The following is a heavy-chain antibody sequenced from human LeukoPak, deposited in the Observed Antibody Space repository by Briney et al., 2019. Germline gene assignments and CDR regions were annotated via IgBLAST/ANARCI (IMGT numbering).Heavy chain of an antibody. CDR3: ARGIVDYDFWSGFDP. D-gene: IGHD3-3*01. CDR1: GFTFSSYS. V-gene: IGHV3-21*01. CDR2: ISSSSSYI. J-gene: IGHJ5*02. Sequence: PGGSLRLSCAASGFTFSSYSMNWVRQAPGKGLEWVSSISSSSSYIYYADSVKGRFTISRDNAKNSLYLQMNSLRAEDTAVYYCARGIVDYDFWSGFDPWGQGTLVTVSS.